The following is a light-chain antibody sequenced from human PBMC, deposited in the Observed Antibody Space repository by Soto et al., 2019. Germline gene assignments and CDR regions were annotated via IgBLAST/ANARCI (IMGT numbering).Light chain of an antibody. CDR1: QSVNSY. J-gene: IGKJ5*01. Sequence: EVVLTQSPATLSLSPGERATLSCRASQSVNSYLAWYQQKPGQAPRLLIYDASNRDTGIPARFSGSGSGTDFTLIISSLEPEDFAAHYLQQRKNWPITFGQGTRLEIK. CDR3: QQRKNWPIT. CDR2: DAS. V-gene: IGKV3-11*01.